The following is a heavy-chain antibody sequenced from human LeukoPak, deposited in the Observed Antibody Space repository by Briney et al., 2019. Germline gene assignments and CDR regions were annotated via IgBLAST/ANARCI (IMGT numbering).Heavy chain of an antibody. J-gene: IGHJ3*02. CDR3: ARTVQSRGWFPDAFDI. Sequence: SETLSLTCTVSGGSISSYYWSWIRQPPGKGLEWIGYIYYSGSTNYNPSLKSRVTISVDTSKNQFSLKLSSVTAADTAVYYCARTVQSRGWFPDAFDIWGQGTMVTVSS. V-gene: IGHV4-59*12. D-gene: IGHD6-19*01. CDR1: GGSISSYY. CDR2: IYYSGST.